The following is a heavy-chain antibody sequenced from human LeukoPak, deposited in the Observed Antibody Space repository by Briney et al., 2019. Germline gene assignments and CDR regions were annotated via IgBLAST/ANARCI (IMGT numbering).Heavy chain of an antibody. D-gene: IGHD1-26*01. Sequence: GGSLRLSCSASGFTFTNAWMSWVRQAPGEGLEWVGRIKSKTDGGTIDYAAPVKGRFSISRDDSKNTLYLQMNSLKSEDTAVYYCQGGRFWGQGTLVTVPS. J-gene: IGHJ4*02. CDR3: QGGRF. V-gene: IGHV3-15*01. CDR2: IKSKTDGGTI. CDR1: GFTFTNAW.